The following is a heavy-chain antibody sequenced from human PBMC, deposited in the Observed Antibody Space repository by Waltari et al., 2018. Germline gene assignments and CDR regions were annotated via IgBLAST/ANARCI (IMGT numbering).Heavy chain of an antibody. CDR1: GFSLSNYW. CDR2: SKDDGSNT. J-gene: IGHJ4*02. V-gene: IGHV3-74*01. CDR3: ASGKFL. Sequence: EVKLVESGGGLIQPGGSLTLSCAASGFSLSNYWMHWVRQAPGKGLVGVPLSKDDGSNTNYADSVKGRFTISRDNTNNMLYLQMNSLRAEDTAVYYCASGKFLWGQGTLVTVSS.